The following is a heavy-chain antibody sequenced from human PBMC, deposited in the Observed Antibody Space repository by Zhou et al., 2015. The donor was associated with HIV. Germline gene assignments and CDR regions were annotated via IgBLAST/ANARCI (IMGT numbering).Heavy chain of an antibody. Sequence: QVQLVQSGPEVKKPGASVKVSCKASGYTFSSYGISWVRQAPGQGLEWMGWISAYNGNTNYAQKLQGRVTMTTDTSTRTAYMELRSLRSDDTAVYYCARDRGGAARPDWRYFDLWGHGTLVTVSS. D-gene: IGHD6-6*01. CDR3: ARDRGGAARPDWRYFDL. V-gene: IGHV1-18*01. CDR1: GYTFSSYG. CDR2: ISAYNGNT. J-gene: IGHJ2*01.